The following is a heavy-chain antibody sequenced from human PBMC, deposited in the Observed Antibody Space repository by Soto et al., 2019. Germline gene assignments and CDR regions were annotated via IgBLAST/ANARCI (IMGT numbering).Heavy chain of an antibody. J-gene: IGHJ3*02. CDR1: GGTFSSYA. D-gene: IGHD1-26*01. CDR2: IIPIFGTA. CDR3: ARAYSGSYVDAFDI. V-gene: IGHV1-69*13. Sequence: SVKVSCKASGGTFSSYAISWARQAPGQGLEWMGGIIPIFGTANYAQKFQGRVTITADESTSTAYMELSSLRSEDTAVYYCARAYSGSYVDAFDIWGQGTMVTVSS.